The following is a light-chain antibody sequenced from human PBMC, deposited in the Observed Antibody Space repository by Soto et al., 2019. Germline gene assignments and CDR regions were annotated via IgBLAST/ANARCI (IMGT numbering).Light chain of an antibody. V-gene: IGKV3-11*01. CDR2: DAS. Sequence: VVLTQSPATLSLSPCEIATLSCRASQSVSSYLAWYQQKPGQAPRLLIYDASNRATGIPARFSGSGSGTDFTLTISSLEPEDFAVYYCQQRSNWLTFGQGTRLEIK. CDR1: QSVSSY. CDR3: QQRSNWLT. J-gene: IGKJ5*01.